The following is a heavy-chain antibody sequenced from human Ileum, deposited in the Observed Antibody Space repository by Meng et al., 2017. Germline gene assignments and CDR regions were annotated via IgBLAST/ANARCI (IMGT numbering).Heavy chain of an antibody. D-gene: IGHD6-25*01. CDR2: GSPTSGSL. V-gene: IGHV3-11*04. CDR3: ARDHGSLNWFDP. J-gene: IGHJ5*02. CDR1: GFTFSDYY. Sequence: HVQLVEAGGGLVKAGGSRRLSCAASGFTFSDYYMTWTRQTPGPGLEWLASGSPTSGSLYFADSVKGRFSISRDNAKNSVSLQMTRLRVEDTAVYYCARDHGSLNWFDPWGQGTLVTVSS.